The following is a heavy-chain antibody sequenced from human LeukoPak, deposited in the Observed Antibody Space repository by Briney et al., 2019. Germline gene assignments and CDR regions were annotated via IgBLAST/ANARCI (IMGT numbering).Heavy chain of an antibody. V-gene: IGHV3-30*03. Sequence: PGGSLRLSCAASGFTFGSYNLHWVRQALGKGLEWVAVISKDGGFKYYADSVKGRFTISRDNSKNTFYLQMNSLIIEDTAVYYCTREEYSSFWSTAGAFDIWGQGTMVTVSS. D-gene: IGHD6-19*01. CDR2: ISKDGGFK. J-gene: IGHJ3*02. CDR3: TREEYSSFWSTAGAFDI. CDR1: GFTFGSYN.